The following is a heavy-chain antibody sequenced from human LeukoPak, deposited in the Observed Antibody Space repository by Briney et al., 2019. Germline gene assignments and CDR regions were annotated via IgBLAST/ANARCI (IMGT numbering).Heavy chain of an antibody. V-gene: IGHV4-34*01. Sequence: SETLSLTCAVYGGSFSDYYWSWIRQPPGKGLEWIGEINHSGSTNYNPSLKSRVTISVDTSKNQFSLKLSSVTAADTAVYYCARGSPTYDFWSGYSRPCNWFDPWGQGTLVTVSS. CDR1: GGSFSDYY. CDR2: INHSGST. D-gene: IGHD3-3*01. J-gene: IGHJ5*02. CDR3: ARGSPTYDFWSGYSRPCNWFDP.